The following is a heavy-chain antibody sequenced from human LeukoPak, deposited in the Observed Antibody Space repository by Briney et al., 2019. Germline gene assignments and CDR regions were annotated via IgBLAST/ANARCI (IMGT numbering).Heavy chain of an antibody. D-gene: IGHD3-22*01. V-gene: IGHV4-4*07. J-gene: IGHJ5*02. Sequence: SETLSLTCTVSGGSISTYYWSWIRQPAGKGLEWVGRIYTSGSTNYNPSLKSRVTMSVDTSKNQFSLKLSSVTAADTAVYYCARDRFRFGYYYDSSGRTGSWFDPWGQGTLVTVSS. CDR3: ARDRFRFGYYYDSSGRTGSWFDP. CDR2: IYTSGST. CDR1: GGSISTYY.